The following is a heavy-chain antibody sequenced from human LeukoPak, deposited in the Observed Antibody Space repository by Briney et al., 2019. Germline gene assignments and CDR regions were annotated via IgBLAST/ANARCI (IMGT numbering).Heavy chain of an antibody. CDR1: GFIFSDYY. CDR3: ARGAMVRGAPLYYYYYGMDV. Sequence: GGSLRLSCAASGFIFSDYYMSWIRQAPGKGLEWVSSISSSSSYIYYADSVKGRFTISRDNAKNSLYLQMNSLRAEDTAVYYCARGAMVRGAPLYYYYYGMDVWGKGITVTVSS. J-gene: IGHJ6*04. V-gene: IGHV3-11*06. D-gene: IGHD3-10*01. CDR2: ISSSSSYI.